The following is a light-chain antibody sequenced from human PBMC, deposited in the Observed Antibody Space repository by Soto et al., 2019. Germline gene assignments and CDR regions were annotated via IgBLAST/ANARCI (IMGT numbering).Light chain of an antibody. Sequence: QSALTQPASVSGSPGQSITISCTGTSSDFGYYDYVSWYQHHPGKAPKLMIYEVTKRPSGVPDRFSASKSGNTASLTVSGLQAEDEADYYCSSFVAGNNYWVFGGGTKLTVL. CDR2: EVT. V-gene: IGLV2-8*01. J-gene: IGLJ3*02. CDR1: SSDFGYYDY. CDR3: SSFVAGNNYWV.